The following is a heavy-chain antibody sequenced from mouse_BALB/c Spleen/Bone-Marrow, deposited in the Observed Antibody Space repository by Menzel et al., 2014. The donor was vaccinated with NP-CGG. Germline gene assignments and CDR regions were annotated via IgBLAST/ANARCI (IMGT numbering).Heavy chain of an antibody. CDR1: GYTFTEYT. CDR2: INPNNGGT. J-gene: IGHJ2*01. Sequence: VQLQQSGPELVKPGASVKISCKTSGYTFTEYTMHWVKQSQGKSLEWIGGINPNNGGTTYNQKFKGKATLTVDKSSSTAYMELRSLTSEDPAVYYCARKRPGTDYYFDYWGQGTTLTVSS. V-gene: IGHV1-18*01. CDR3: ARKRPGTDYYFDY. D-gene: IGHD3-3*01.